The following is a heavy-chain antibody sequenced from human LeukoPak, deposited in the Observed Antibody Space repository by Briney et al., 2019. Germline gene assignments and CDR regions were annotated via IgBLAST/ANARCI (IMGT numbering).Heavy chain of an antibody. D-gene: IGHD4-23*01. V-gene: IGHV3-30-3*01. CDR2: ISYDGSNK. CDR3: ARTYGGNSHDAFDI. J-gene: IGHJ3*02. CDR1: GFTFSSYA. Sequence: GGSLRLSCAASGFTFSSYAMHWVRQAPGKGLEWVAVISYDGSNKYYADSVKGRFTISRDNSKNTLYLQMNSLRAEDTAVYYCARTYGGNSHDAFDIWGQGTMVTVSS.